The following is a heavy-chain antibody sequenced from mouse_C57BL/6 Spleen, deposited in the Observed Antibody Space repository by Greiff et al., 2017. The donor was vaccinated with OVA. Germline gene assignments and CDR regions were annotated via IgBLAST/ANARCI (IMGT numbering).Heavy chain of an antibody. Sequence: QVQLKQPGAELVKPGASVKVSCKASGYTFTSYWMHWVKQRPGQGLEWIGRIHPSDSDTNYNQKFKGKATLTVDKSSSTAYMQLSSLTSEDSAVYYCALYGYDRHYYAMDYWGQGTSVTVSS. CDR2: IHPSDSDT. V-gene: IGHV1-74*01. CDR1: GYTFTSYW. CDR3: ALYGYDRHYYAMDY. J-gene: IGHJ4*01. D-gene: IGHD2-2*01.